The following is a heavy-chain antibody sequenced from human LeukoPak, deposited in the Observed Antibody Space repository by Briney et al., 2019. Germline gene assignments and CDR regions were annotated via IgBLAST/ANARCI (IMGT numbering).Heavy chain of an antibody. CDR3: ARHGSSWYEKDYFDY. Sequence: SETLSLTCTVSGGSISSYYWSWIRQPPGKGLEWIGYIYYSGSTNYNPSLKSRLTISVDKSKNQFSLKLSSVTAADTAVYYCARHGSSWYEKDYFDYWGQGTLVTVSS. J-gene: IGHJ4*02. CDR2: IYYSGST. CDR1: GGSISSYY. V-gene: IGHV4-59*08. D-gene: IGHD6-13*01.